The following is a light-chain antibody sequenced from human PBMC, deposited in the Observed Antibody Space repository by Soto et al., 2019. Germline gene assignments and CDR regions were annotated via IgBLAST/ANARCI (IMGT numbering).Light chain of an antibody. CDR1: SSDVGDNY. J-gene: IGLJ1*01. V-gene: IGLV2-8*01. CDR2: EVT. Sequence: QSALAQPPSASGSPGQSVTISCTGTSSDVGDNYVSWYQQHLGKAPKLIIYEVTLRPSGVPDRISGSKSGNTASLTVSGLQADDEADYYCSAYAGSNTFVFGTGTQLTVL. CDR3: SAYAGSNTFV.